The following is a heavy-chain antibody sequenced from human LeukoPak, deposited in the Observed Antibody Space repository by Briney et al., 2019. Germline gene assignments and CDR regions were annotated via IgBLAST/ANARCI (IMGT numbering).Heavy chain of an antibody. CDR3: ARDTNGWNDY. CDR2: IKQDGSVK. D-gene: IGHD2-8*01. Sequence: GGSLRLSCAASTFTFSSYAMTWVRQAPGKGLEWVANIKQDGSVKQYVGSVKGRFTISRDNAKNSLYLQMNSLRAEDTAVYYCARDTNGWNDYWGRGTLVTVSS. CDR1: TFTFSSYA. J-gene: IGHJ4*02. V-gene: IGHV3-7*01.